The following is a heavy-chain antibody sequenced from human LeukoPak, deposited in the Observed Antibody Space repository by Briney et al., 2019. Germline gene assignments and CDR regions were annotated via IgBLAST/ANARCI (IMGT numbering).Heavy chain of an antibody. CDR3: AKDSTYYYGSGTTPPDY. D-gene: IGHD3-10*01. V-gene: IGHV3-23*01. J-gene: IGHJ4*02. CDR1: GFTFSSYA. Sequence: GGSLRLSCAASGFTFSSYAMSWVRQAPGKGLEWVSAISGSGGSTYYADSVKGRFTISRDNSKNTPYLQMNSLRAEDTAVYYCAKDSTYYYGSGTTPPDYWGQGTLVTVSS. CDR2: ISGSGGST.